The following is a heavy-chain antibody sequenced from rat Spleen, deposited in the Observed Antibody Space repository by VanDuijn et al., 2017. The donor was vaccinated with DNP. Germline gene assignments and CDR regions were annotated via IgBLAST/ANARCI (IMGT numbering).Heavy chain of an antibody. CDR2: IGSDGYAP. D-gene: IGHD4-3*01. J-gene: IGHJ2*01. CDR1: GFTFSDYY. CDR3: VRWNSGHFDY. V-gene: IGHV5-22*01. Sequence: EVQLVESGGGLVQPGRSLKLSCAASGFTFSDYYMAWVRQAPTKGLEWVAYIGSDGYAPYYGDSVKGRVTISRDNAKSTLYLQMNSLRSEDMATYYCVRWNSGHFDYWGQGVMVTVSS.